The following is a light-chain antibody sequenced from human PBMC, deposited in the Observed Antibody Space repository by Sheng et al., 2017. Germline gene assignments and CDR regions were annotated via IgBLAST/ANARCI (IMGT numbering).Light chain of an antibody. J-gene: IGKJ4*01. CDR1: QDIRNY. Sequence: DIQMTQSPSSLSASVGDRVTITCQASQDIRNYLNWYQQRPGKAPNLLIFDESTLERGVPVKVHVEVGLGQILLSPISSLQPEDVATYYCQQSDNLPLTFGGGPRVE. CDR2: DES. V-gene: IGKV1-33*01. CDR3: QQSDNLPLT.